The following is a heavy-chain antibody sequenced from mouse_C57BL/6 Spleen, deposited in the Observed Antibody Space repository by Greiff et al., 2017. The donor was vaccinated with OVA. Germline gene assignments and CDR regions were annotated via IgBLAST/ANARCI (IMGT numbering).Heavy chain of an antibody. CDR1: GFTFSSYA. CDR2: ISDGGSYS. J-gene: IGHJ4*01. D-gene: IGHD3-3*01. V-gene: IGHV5-4*01. CDR3: ARGGDPGAMDY. Sequence: EVQRVESGGGLVKPGGSLKLSCAASGFTFSSYAMSWVRQTPEKRLEWVATISDGGSYSSSPDNVKGRFTISRDNAKNNLYLQMSHLKSEDRARYYCARGGDPGAMDYWGQGTSVTVSS.